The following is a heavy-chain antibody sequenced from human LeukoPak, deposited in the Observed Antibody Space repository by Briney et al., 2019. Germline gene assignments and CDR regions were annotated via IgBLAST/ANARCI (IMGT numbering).Heavy chain of an antibody. CDR3: SRAPSPDCGGDCYSDF. D-gene: IGHD2-21*02. V-gene: IGHV3-21*01. CDR1: GFTFSAYT. CDR2: ISGSSTTFI. J-gene: IGHJ4*02. Sequence: PGGSLRLSCAASGFTFSAYTMTWVRQAPGKGLEWVSSISGSSTTFIYYADSLKGRFTISRDNAKNSLYLQMNSLRAEDTAVYCCSRAPSPDCGGDCYSDFWGQGILVTVSS.